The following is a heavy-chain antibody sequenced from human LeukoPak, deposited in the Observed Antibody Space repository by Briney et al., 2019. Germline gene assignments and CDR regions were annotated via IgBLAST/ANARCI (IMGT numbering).Heavy chain of an antibody. CDR2: INPNSGGT. D-gene: IGHD3-22*01. V-gene: IGHV1-2*02. CDR3: AGEQYDSSGPRTYYFDY. Sequence: GASVKVSCKASGYTFTGYYMHWVRQAPGQGLEWMGWINPNSGGTNYAQKFQGRVTMTRDTSISTAYMELSRLRSDDTAVYYCAGEQYDSSGPRTYYFDYWGQGTLVTVSS. CDR1: GYTFTGYY. J-gene: IGHJ4*02.